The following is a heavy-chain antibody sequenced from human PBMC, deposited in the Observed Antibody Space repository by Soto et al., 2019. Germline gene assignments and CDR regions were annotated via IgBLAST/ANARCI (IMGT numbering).Heavy chain of an antibody. D-gene: IGHD3-22*01. CDR3: ATRAYYYDSSGYFDY. J-gene: IGHJ4*02. Sequence: EVQLLESGGGLVQPGGSLRLSCAASGFTFSSYAMSWVRQAPGKGLEWVSAISGSGGSTYYADSVKGRFTISRDNSKNTLYLQMDSLRAEDTAVYYCATRAYYYDSSGYFDYWGQGTLVTVSS. CDR1: GFTFSSYA. CDR2: ISGSGGST. V-gene: IGHV3-23*01.